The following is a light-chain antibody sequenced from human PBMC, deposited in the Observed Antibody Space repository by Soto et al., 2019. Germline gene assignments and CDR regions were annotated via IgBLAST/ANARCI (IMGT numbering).Light chain of an antibody. CDR3: QQRSNWPPMYT. CDR2: DAS. J-gene: IGKJ2*01. V-gene: IGKV3-11*01. Sequence: EIVLTQSPATLSLSPGERATLSCRASQSVRSYLAWYQQKPGQAPRLLIYDASNRAPGIPARFSGSGSGTDFTLTIGSLEPEDFAVYYCQQRSNWPPMYTFGQGTKLEIK. CDR1: QSVRSY.